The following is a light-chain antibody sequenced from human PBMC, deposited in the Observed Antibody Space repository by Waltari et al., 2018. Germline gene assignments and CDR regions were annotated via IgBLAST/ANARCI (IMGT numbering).Light chain of an antibody. CDR1: TGIGGHSDF. V-gene: IGLV2-23*02. J-gene: IGLJ3*02. Sequence: QSALTPPASVSGAPGQSITISCSAVTGIGGHSDFVSWYQHHPGKVPKLLIYEVIKRPPDISDRFTGSKSGNTASLSISGLQADDEADYYCCSYVQKDIWLFGRGAKVTVL. CDR2: EVI. CDR3: CSYVQKDIWL.